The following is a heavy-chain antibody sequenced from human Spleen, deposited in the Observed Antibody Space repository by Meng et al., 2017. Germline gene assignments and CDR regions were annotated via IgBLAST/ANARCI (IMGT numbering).Heavy chain of an antibody. CDR3: ARGPTTMAHDFDY. V-gene: IGHV4-34*01. J-gene: IGHJ4*02. Sequence: VALRRWGAGLLKPSETLSLTCVGSGGSFSDYYWSWIRQPPGKGLEWIGEINHSGSTNYNPSLESRATISVDTSQNNLSLKLSSVTAADSAVYYCARGPTTMAHDFDYWGQGTLVTVSS. D-gene: IGHD4-11*01. CDR1: GGSFSDYY. CDR2: INHSGST.